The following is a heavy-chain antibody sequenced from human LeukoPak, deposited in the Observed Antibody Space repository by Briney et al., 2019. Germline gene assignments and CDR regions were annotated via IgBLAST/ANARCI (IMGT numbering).Heavy chain of an antibody. J-gene: IGHJ4*02. CDR1: GGSINNYY. CDR3: ARQTAKNVDTARFDY. CDR2: IYYSGST. V-gene: IGHV4-59*08. D-gene: IGHD5-18*01. Sequence: SETLSLTCTIPGGSINNYYWSWLRQPPGKGLEWIGYIYYSGSTNYNPSLNSRVNISLATSNNQFSLRLSSVTAADTAVYYCARQTAKNVDTARFDYWGQGTLVTVSS.